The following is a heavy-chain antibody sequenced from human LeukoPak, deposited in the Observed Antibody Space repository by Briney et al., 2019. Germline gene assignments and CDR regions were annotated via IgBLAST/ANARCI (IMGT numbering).Heavy chain of an antibody. V-gene: IGHV4-59*01. CDR3: ARGIVAAPERALDI. CDR2: IYYTGST. Sequence: NPSETLSLTCTVSGGSISNDYWSWIRQPPGKGLECIGYIYYTGSTNYNPSLKSRVTISVDTSKNQLSLKLSSVTAADSAVYYCARGIVAAPERALDIWGQGTTVTVSS. CDR1: GGSISNDY. D-gene: IGHD6-13*01. J-gene: IGHJ3*02.